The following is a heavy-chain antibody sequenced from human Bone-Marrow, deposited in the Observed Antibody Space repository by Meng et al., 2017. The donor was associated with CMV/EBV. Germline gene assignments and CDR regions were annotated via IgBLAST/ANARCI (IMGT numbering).Heavy chain of an antibody. CDR1: GFSFATYA. J-gene: IGHJ6*02. D-gene: IGHD3-3*01. V-gene: IGHV3-23*01. CDR3: ARDRLEATIFGVVRPGGMEV. Sequence: GGSLRLSCAGSGFSFATYALSWVRQTPGKGLDWVSSISGSGETTYYADSVKGRFTISRDNSKNTLYLQMNSLRAEDTAVYYCARDRLEATIFGVVRPGGMEVWGQGTMVTVAS. CDR2: ISGSGETT.